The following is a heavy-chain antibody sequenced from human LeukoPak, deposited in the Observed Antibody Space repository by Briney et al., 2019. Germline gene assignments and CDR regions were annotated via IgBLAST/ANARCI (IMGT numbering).Heavy chain of an antibody. D-gene: IGHD3-10*01. Sequence: GGSLRLSCAGSGFTFSHYGIYWVRQAPGKGLEWVAAIWHDGSKQLYRDAVKGRFTISRDDSKNTVFLQMNSLRAEDTAVYFCARDLSYGSGEFWGQGTLVTVS. CDR3: ARDLSYGSGEF. V-gene: IGHV3-33*01. CDR2: IWHDGSKQ. J-gene: IGHJ4*02. CDR1: GFTFSHYG.